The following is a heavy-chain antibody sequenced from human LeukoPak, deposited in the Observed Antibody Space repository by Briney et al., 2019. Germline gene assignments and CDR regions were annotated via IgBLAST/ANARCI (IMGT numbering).Heavy chain of an antibody. CDR1: GGSISSYY. V-gene: IGHV4-59*08. J-gene: IGHJ3*02. CDR2: IYYSGST. D-gene: IGHD3-3*01. Sequence: SETLSLTCTVSGGSISSYYWSWIRQPPGKGLEWIGYIYYSGSTNYNPSLKSRVTISVDTSKNQFSLKLSSVTAADTAVYYCARHYDFWSGYYSPLADAFDIWGQGTMVTVSS. CDR3: ARHYDFWSGYYSPLADAFDI.